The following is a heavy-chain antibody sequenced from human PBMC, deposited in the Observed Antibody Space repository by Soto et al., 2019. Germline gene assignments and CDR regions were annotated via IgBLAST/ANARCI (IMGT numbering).Heavy chain of an antibody. CDR2: AYYSGST. D-gene: IGHD2-15*01. J-gene: IGHJ4*02. V-gene: IGHV4-59*12. CDR3: AHRSCGGGSCYYTLDY. Sequence: SETLSLTCTVSGGSISSYYWSWIRQPPGKGLEWIGYAYYSGSTNYSPSLKSRLTITKDTSKNQVVLTMTNMDPEDTATYYCAHRSCGGGSCYYTLDYWGQGTLVTVSS. CDR1: GGSISSYY.